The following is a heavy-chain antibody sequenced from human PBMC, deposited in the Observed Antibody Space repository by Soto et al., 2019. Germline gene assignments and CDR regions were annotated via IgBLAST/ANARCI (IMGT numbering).Heavy chain of an antibody. V-gene: IGHV4-4*02. D-gene: IGHD3-10*01. J-gene: IGHJ4*02. CDR2: IFHDGTA. Sequence: SETLSLTCAVSGVSISSGNWWTWVRQTPQRGLEYIGEIFHDGTANYYPSFERRVAISVDTSKNQFSLKLTSVTAAYTAIYFCARLVYDTRLNYMYFDFWGQGALVTVSS. CDR3: ARLVYDTRLNYMYFDF. CDR1: GVSISSGNW.